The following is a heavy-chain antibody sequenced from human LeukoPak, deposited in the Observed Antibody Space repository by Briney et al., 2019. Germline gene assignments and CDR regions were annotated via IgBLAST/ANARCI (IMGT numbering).Heavy chain of an antibody. D-gene: IGHD6-13*01. CDR1: GFTFSSNG. CDR2: ISGSGAST. CDR3: AKHLGYTXSCPDY. V-gene: IGHV3-23*01. J-gene: IGHJ4*02. Sequence: GGSLRLSCAASGFTFSSNGMSWVRQAPGKGLEWVSAISGSGASTYYADSVKGRFTISRDNSKNTLYLQVSSLRAEDTAVYYCAKHLGYTXSCPDYWGQGTLVTVSS.